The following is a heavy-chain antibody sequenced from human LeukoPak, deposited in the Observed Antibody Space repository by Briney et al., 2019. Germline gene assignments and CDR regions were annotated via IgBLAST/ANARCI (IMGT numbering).Heavy chain of an antibody. CDR3: ARGLLLCLREFTSFDY. CDR2: INPNSGGT. V-gene: IGHV1-2*02. CDR1: GYTFTGYY. D-gene: IGHD3-10*01. Sequence: ASVKVSCKASGYTFTGYYMHWVRQAPGQGLEWMGWINPNSGGTNYAQKFQGRVTMTRNTSISTAYMELSSLRSEDTAVYYCARGLLLCLREFTSFDYWGQGTLVTVSS. J-gene: IGHJ4*02.